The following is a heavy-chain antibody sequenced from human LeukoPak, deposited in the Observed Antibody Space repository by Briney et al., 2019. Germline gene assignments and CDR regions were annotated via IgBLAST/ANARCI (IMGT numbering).Heavy chain of an antibody. CDR3: AKRPKATVTPYYFDY. V-gene: IGHV3-23*01. J-gene: IGHJ4*02. Sequence: PGGSLRLSCAASGFTFSSYAMTWVRQAPGKGLEWVSAISGSGGSTYYADSVKGRVTISRDNSKNTLYLQMNSLRAEDTAVHYCAKRPKATVTPYYFDYWGQGTLVTVSS. CDR2: ISGSGGST. D-gene: IGHD4-17*01. CDR1: GFTFSSYA.